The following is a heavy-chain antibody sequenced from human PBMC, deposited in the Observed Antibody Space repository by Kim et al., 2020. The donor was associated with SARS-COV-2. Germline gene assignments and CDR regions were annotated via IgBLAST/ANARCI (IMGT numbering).Heavy chain of an antibody. CDR2: IWYDGSNN. V-gene: IGHV3-33*06. CDR1: GFTFSSYG. D-gene: IGHD3-10*01. J-gene: IGHJ6*02. Sequence: GGSLRLSCAASGFTFSSYGMHWVRHAPGKGLEWVAVIWYDGSNNYYADSVKGRFTISRNNYKNTLYLQMNSLRAEDTAVYYCAKDKVLWFGGSGMDVWGQGTTVTVSS. CDR3: AKDKVLWFGGSGMDV.